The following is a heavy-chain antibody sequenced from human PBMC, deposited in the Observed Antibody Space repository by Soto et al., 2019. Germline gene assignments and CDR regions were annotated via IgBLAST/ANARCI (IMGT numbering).Heavy chain of an antibody. D-gene: IGHD3-3*01. CDR2: IYYSGTT. V-gene: IGHV4-31*03. J-gene: IGHJ4*02. CDR1: GGSPRSGGYY. CDR3: ARYDSASGAFDY. Sequence: SETLSLTCTVSGGSPRSGGYYLSWIRQHPGKGLEWIGYIYYSGTTYYNLSLKSRVTISVDTSKNHFSLKLSSVTAADTAVYYCARYDSASGAFDYWGQGTLVTVSS.